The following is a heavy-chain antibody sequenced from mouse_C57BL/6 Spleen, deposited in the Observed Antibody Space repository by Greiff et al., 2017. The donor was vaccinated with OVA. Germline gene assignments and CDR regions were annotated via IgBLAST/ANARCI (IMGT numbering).Heavy chain of an antibody. V-gene: IGHV6-3*01. J-gene: IGHJ1*03. CDR2: IRLKSDNYAT. D-gene: IGHD2-4*01. CDR1: GFTFSNYW. Sequence: EVKLQESGGGLVQPGGSMKLSCVASGFTFSNYWMNWVRQSPEKGLEWVAQIRLKSDNYATHYAESVKGRFTISIDDSKSSVYLQMNNLRAEDTGIYYCTGSYYDLDVWGTGTTVTVSS. CDR3: TGSYYDLDV.